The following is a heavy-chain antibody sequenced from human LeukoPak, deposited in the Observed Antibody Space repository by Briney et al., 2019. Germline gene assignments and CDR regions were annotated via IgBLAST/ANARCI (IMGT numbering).Heavy chain of an antibody. D-gene: IGHD6-19*01. CDR3: ARSIAVAGTLDY. J-gene: IGHJ4*02. CDR1: GYTFTGYY. Sequence: ASVKVSCKASGYTFTGYYMHWVRQAPGQGLEWMGWINPNSGGTNYAQKFQGRVTMTRDTSISTAYMELSRLRSDDTAVYYCARSIAVAGTLDYWGQGTLVTVSS. CDR2: INPNSGGT. V-gene: IGHV1-2*02.